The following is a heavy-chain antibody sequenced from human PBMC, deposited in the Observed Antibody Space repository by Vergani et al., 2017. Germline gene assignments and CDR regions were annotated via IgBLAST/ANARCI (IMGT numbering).Heavy chain of an antibody. J-gene: IGHJ6*02. V-gene: IGHV3-33*01. Sequence: QVQLVESGGGVVQPGRSLRLSCAASGFTFSSYGMHWVRQAPGKGLEWVAVIWYDGSNKYYADSVKGRFTISRDNSKNTLYLQMNSLRAEDTAVYYCARHNQPPKYKYDCGIGYYSNDDCYGIDVWGQGTTVTVSS. CDR2: IWYDGSNK. CDR3: ARHNQPPKYKYDCGIGYYSNDDCYGIDV. D-gene: IGHD3-3*01. CDR1: GFTFSSYG.